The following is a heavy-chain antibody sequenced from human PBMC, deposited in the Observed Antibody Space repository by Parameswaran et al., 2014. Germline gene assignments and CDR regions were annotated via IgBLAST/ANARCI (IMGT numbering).Heavy chain of an antibody. Sequence: ASVKVSCKASGYTFTSYGISWVRQAPGQGLEWMGWISAYNGNTNYAQKLQGRVTMTTDTSTSTAYMELRSLRSDDTAVYYCARSYLVTDYYYYYGMDVWGQGTTVTVSS. D-gene: IGHD2-21*02. CDR3: ARSYLVTDYYYYYGMDV. V-gene: IGHV1-18*01. CDR1: GYTFTSYG. CDR2: ISAYNGNT. J-gene: IGHJ6*02.